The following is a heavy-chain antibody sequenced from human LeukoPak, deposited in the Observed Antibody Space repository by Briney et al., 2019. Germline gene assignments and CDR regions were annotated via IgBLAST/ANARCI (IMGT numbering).Heavy chain of an antibody. Sequence: SVKVSCKASGGTFSSYAISWMRQAPGQGLEWMGRIIPILGVANYAQKFQGRVTITADKSTSTAYMELSRLRFEDTAVYYCASDGAYCGGDCNWSYWGQGTLVTVSS. V-gene: IGHV1-69*04. D-gene: IGHD2-21*02. CDR3: ASDGAYCGGDCNWSY. J-gene: IGHJ4*02. CDR1: GGTFSSYA. CDR2: IIPILGVA.